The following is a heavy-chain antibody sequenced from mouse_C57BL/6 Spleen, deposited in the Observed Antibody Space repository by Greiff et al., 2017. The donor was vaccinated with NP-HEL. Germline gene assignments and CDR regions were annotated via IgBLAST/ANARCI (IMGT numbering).Heavy chain of an antibody. V-gene: IGHV1-55*01. D-gene: IGHD2-5*01. CDR2: IYPGSGST. Sequence: QVQLQQPGAELVKPGASVKMSCKASGYTFTGYWITWVKQRPGQGLEWIGDIYPGSGSTNYHEKFKSRATLTVDTSSSTAYMQLSSLTSEDSAVYYCARSGYSNYFDYWGQGTTLTVSS. CDR1: GYTFTGYW. CDR3: ARSGYSNYFDY. J-gene: IGHJ2*01.